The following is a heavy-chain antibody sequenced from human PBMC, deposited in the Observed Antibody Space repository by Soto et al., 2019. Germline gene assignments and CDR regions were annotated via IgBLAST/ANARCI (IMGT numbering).Heavy chain of an antibody. Sequence: GGSLRLSCAASGFTFSSYAMSWVRQAPGKGLEWVSAISGSGGSTYYADSVKGRFTISRDNSKNTLFLQMNSLRAEDTAVYYCAKASVRGVIAGPYYYYGMDVWGQGTTVTVSS. CDR2: ISGSGGST. D-gene: IGHD3-10*01. CDR1: GFTFSSYA. CDR3: AKASVRGVIAGPYYYYGMDV. V-gene: IGHV3-23*01. J-gene: IGHJ6*02.